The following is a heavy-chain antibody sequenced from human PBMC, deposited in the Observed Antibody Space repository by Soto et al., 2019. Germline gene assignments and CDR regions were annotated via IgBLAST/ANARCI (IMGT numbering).Heavy chain of an antibody. D-gene: IGHD6-6*01. CDR3: ARLRPDSSSSAHDNFDY. Sequence: QLQLQESGPGLVKPSETLSLTCTVSGGSISSSSYYWGWIRQPPGKGLEWIGSIYYSGSTYYNPSPKSRVPIPVDTSKNQFSLKLSSVTAADTAVYYCARLRPDSSSSAHDNFDYWGQGTLVTVSS. CDR2: IYYSGST. V-gene: IGHV4-39*01. J-gene: IGHJ4*02. CDR1: GGSISSSSYY.